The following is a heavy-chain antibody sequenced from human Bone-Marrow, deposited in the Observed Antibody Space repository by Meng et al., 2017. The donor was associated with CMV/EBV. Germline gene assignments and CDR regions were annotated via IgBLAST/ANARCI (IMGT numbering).Heavy chain of an antibody. CDR3: ARAPLTYYDFWSGYYTLGYYYYGMDV. Sequence: SETLSLTCTISGDSISNKNYFWGWIRQPPGKGLEYIGVIYYSGDTYYKTSLESRVTMSLDTSKNQFSLRLTSLTAADTAVYYCARAPLTYYDFWSGYYTLGYYYYGMDVWGQGTTVTVSS. D-gene: IGHD3-3*01. CDR2: IYYSGDT. V-gene: IGHV4-39*07. J-gene: IGHJ6*02. CDR1: GDSISNKNYF.